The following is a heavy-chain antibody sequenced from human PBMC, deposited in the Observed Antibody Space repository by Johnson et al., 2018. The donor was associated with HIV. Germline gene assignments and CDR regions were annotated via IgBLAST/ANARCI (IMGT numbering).Heavy chain of an antibody. Sequence: QVQLVESGGGLVQPGGSLRLSCAASGFTFSSYAMHWVRQAPGKGLEYVSAIGTAGDTYYPGSVKGRFTISRENAKNTLYLQMNSLRAEDTAVYYCAKVLIVATGERAFDIWGQGTMVTVSS. CDR2: IGTAGDT. CDR1: GFTFSSYA. V-gene: IGHV3-64*04. CDR3: AKVLIVATGERAFDI. D-gene: IGHD5-12*01. J-gene: IGHJ3*02.